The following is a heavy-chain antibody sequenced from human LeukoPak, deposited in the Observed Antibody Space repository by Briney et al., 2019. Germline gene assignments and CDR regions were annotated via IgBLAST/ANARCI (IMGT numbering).Heavy chain of an antibody. J-gene: IGHJ4*02. CDR3: GRRAVWFGEDY. V-gene: IGHV3-53*01. CDR2: IYSGGST. D-gene: IGHD3-10*01. CDR1: GFTVSSNY. Sequence: GGSLRLSCAASGFTVSSNYMSWVRQAPGKGLEWVSVIYSGGSTYYADSVKGRFTISRDNSKNTLYLQMNSLRAEDTAVYYCGRRAVWFGEDYWGQGTLVTVSS.